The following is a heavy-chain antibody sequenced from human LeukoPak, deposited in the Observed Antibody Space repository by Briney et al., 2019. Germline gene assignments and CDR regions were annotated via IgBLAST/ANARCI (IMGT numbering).Heavy chain of an antibody. D-gene: IGHD2/OR15-2a*01. CDR3: ARLSWPGRGSRFDP. Sequence: SETLSPTCTVSGGSISSYYWSWIRQPPGKGLEWIGYIYYSGSTNYNPSLKSRVTISVDTSKNQFSLKLSSVTAADTAVYFCARLSWPGRGSRFDPWGQGALVTVSS. J-gene: IGHJ5*02. CDR1: GGSISSYY. CDR2: IYYSGST. V-gene: IGHV4-59*01.